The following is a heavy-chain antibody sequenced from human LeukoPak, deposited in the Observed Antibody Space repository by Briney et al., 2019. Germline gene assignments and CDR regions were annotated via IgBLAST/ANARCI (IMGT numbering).Heavy chain of an antibody. CDR1: GFTFSKHG. J-gene: IGHJ4*02. D-gene: IGHD2-15*01. V-gene: IGHV3-30*02. CDR3: SKDINSHCRGDCSDY. Sequence: PGGSLRLSCAASGFTFSKHGMHWVRQAPGKGREWVAFIRNDGSNSYDVDSVKGRFTISRDNSKNTVDLQMNSLRAEDTAIYYCSKDINSHCRGDCSDYWGQGTLVIVSS. CDR2: IRNDGSNS.